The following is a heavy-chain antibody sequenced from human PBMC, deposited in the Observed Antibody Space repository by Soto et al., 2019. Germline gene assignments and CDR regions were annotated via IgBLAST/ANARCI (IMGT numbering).Heavy chain of an antibody. Sequence: EVQLLESGGGLVQPGGSLRLSCAASGFTFSSYAMSWVRQAPAQGLEWVSAISGSGGSTYYADSVKGRFTISRDNSKNTRYLQMNSLRAEDTAVYYCAKGSLSRTGLGDYWGQGTLFTVSS. CDR1: GFTFSSYA. CDR2: ISGSGGST. J-gene: IGHJ4*02. D-gene: IGHD3-16*01. CDR3: AKGSLSRTGLGDY. V-gene: IGHV3-23*01.